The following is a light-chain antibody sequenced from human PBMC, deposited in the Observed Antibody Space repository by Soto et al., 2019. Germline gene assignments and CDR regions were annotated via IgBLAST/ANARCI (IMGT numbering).Light chain of an antibody. J-gene: IGLJ2*01. CDR2: LHSDGSH. CDR1: SGHSTYA. Sequence: QPVLTQSPSASASLGASVNLTCTLSSGHSTYAIAWHQQQPEKGPRFLMKLHSDGSHIKGDGIPHRFSGSSSGAARYLTISSLQSEDEADYYCKTWDTCIVVLGGGTKLTVL. CDR3: KTWDTCIVV. V-gene: IGLV4-69*01.